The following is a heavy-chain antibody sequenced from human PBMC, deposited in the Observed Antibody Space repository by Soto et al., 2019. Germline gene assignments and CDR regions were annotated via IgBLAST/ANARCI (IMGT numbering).Heavy chain of an antibody. J-gene: IGHJ5*02. Sequence: PSETLSLTCTVSGGSSSSYYWSWIRQPPGKGLEWIGYIYYSGSTNYNPSLKSRVTISVDTSKNQFSLKLSSVTAADTAVYYCARVPGHNWFGPWGQGTLVTVYS. V-gene: IGHV4-59*01. CDR3: ARVPGHNWFGP. CDR1: GGSSSSYY. D-gene: IGHD2-8*02. CDR2: IYYSGST.